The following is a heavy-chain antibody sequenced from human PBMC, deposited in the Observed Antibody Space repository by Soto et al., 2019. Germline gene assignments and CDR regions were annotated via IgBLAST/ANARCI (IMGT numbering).Heavy chain of an antibody. CDR3: ARADYDSSGYPNWFDP. V-gene: IGHV1-18*01. J-gene: IGHJ5*02. CDR2: ISAYNGNT. D-gene: IGHD3-22*01. CDR1: GYTFTSYG. Sequence: ASVKVSCKASGYTFTSYGISWVRQAPGQGLEWMGWISAYNGNTNYAQKLQGRVTMTTDTSTSTAYMELRSLRSDDTAVYYCARADYDSSGYPNWFDPWGQGTLVTAPQ.